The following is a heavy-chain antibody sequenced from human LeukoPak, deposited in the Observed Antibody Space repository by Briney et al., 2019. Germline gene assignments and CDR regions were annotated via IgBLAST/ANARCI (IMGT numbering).Heavy chain of an antibody. CDR1: GYTFTSYA. J-gene: IGHJ6*03. Sequence: GASVKVSCKASGYTFTSYAMHWVRQAPGQRLEWMGWINAGNGNTKYSQKFQGRVTITRDTSASTAYMELSSLRSEDTAVYYCARDRSIVATKDYYYYYYMDVWGKGTTVTVSS. D-gene: IGHD5-12*01. CDR3: ARDRSIVATKDYYYYYYMDV. V-gene: IGHV1-3*01. CDR2: INAGNGNT.